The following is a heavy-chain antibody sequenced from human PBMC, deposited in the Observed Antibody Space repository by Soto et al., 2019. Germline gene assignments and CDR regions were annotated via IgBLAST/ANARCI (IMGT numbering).Heavy chain of an antibody. V-gene: IGHV3-30*18. J-gene: IGHJ4*02. D-gene: IGHD5-12*01. CDR2: ISYDGSNK. CDR1: GVTFSSYG. Sequence: PGGSVRLSCAASGVTFSSYGMHWVRQAPGKGLEWVAVISYDGSNKYYADSVKGRFTISRDNSKNTLYLQMNSLRAEDTAVYYCAKESFSRVYDQPPADYWGQGTLVTVSS. CDR3: AKESFSRVYDQPPADY.